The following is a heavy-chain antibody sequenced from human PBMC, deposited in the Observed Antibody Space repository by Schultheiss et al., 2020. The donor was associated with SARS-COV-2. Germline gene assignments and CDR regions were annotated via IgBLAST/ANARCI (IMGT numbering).Heavy chain of an antibody. CDR1: GFTVSSNY. CDR2: ISYDGSNK. V-gene: IGHV3-30*18. CDR3: AKDLSSGSFDY. J-gene: IGHJ4*02. Sequence: GGSLRLSCAASGFTVSSNYMSWVRQAPGKGLEWVAVISYDGSNKYYADSVKGRFTISRDNSKNTLYLQMNSLRAEDTAVYYCAKDLSSGSFDYWGQGTLVTVSS. D-gene: IGHD1-26*01.